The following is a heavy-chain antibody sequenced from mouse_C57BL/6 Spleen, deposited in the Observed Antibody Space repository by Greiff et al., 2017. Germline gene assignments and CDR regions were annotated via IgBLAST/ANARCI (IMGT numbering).Heavy chain of an antibody. J-gene: IGHJ1*03. CDR2: IDPSDSYT. D-gene: IGHD2-5*01. V-gene: IGHV1-69*01. CDR1: GYTFTSYW. CDR3: ARGEDRSNGYFDV. Sequence: QVQLQQPGAELVMPGASVKLSCKASGYTFTSYWMHWVKQRPGQGLEWIGEIDPSDSYTNYNQKFKGKSTLTVDKSSSTAYMQLSSLTSEDSAVYYCARGEDRSNGYFDVWGTGTTVTVSS.